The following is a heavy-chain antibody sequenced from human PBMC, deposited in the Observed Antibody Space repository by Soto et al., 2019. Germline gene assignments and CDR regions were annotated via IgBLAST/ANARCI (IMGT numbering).Heavy chain of an antibody. CDR2: IKQDGSEK. CDR3: ARDDYCSSTSCYTGDGMDV. Sequence: GGSLRLSCAASGFTFSSYWMSWVRQAPGKGLEWVANIKQDGSEKYYVDSVKGRFTISRDNAKNSLYLQMNSLRAEDTAVYYCARDDYCSSTSCYTGDGMDVWGQGTTVTVSS. J-gene: IGHJ6*02. D-gene: IGHD2-2*02. CDR1: GFTFSSYW. V-gene: IGHV3-7*01.